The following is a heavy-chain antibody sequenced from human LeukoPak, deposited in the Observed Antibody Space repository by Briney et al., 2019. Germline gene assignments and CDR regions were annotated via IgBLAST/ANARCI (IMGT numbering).Heavy chain of an antibody. V-gene: IGHV3-33*06. Sequence: GGSLRLSCAASGLTFSSYGMHWVRQAPGKGLEWVAVIWHDGSAKFYVDSVRGRFSISRDDSKNTLYLQMNSLRAEDTALYYCAKDNRGGWSGYFDYWGRGTLVTVSS. CDR3: AKDNRGGWSGYFDY. CDR2: IWHDGSAK. J-gene: IGHJ4*02. D-gene: IGHD6-19*01. CDR1: GLTFSSYG.